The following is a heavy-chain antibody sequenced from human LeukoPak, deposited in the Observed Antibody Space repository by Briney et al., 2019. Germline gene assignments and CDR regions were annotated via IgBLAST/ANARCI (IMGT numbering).Heavy chain of an antibody. J-gene: IGHJ4*02. CDR1: GFTFSTFA. Sequence: PGGSLRLSCAASGFTFSTFAMIWVRQPPGKGLEWVSSIFPSGGEIHYADSVRGRFTISRDNSKSTLSLQMNSLRAEDTAVYYCAKGRYSSSWTKGHYFDYWGQGTLVTVSS. V-gene: IGHV3-23*01. D-gene: IGHD6-13*01. CDR2: IFPSGGEI. CDR3: AKGRYSSSWTKGHYFDY.